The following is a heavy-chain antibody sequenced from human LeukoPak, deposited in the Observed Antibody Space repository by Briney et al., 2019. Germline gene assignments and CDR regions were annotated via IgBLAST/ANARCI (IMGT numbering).Heavy chain of an antibody. D-gene: IGHD3-10*01. V-gene: IGHV1-8*01. CDR3: ATSYGPYDLYGMDV. CDR1: GYTFTSYD. CDR2: MNPNSGNT. Sequence: GASVKVSCKASGYTFTSYDINWVRQATGQGLKWMGWMNPNSGNTGYAQKFQGRVTMTRNTSISTAYMELSSLRSEDTAVYYCATSYGPYDLYGMDVWGQGTTVTVSS. J-gene: IGHJ6*02.